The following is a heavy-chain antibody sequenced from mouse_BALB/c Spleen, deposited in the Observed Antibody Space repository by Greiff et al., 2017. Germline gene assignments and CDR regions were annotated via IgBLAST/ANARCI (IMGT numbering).Heavy chain of an antibody. Sequence: EVMLVESGPSLVKPSQTLSLTCSVTGDSITSGYWNWIRKFPGNKLEYMGYISYSGSTYYNPSLKSRISITRDTSKNQYYLQLNSVTTEDTATYYCARHYYGSSPWFAYWGQGTLVTVSA. D-gene: IGHD1-1*01. CDR1: GDSITSGY. V-gene: IGHV3-8*02. CDR2: ISYSGST. CDR3: ARHYYGSSPWFAY. J-gene: IGHJ3*01.